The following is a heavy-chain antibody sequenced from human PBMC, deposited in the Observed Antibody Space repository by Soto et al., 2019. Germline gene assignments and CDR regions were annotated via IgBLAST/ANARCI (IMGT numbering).Heavy chain of an antibody. V-gene: IGHV1-69*13. CDR3: ARDLGERGVHIAVAGMHYYYYGIGV. CDR2: IIPIFGTA. CDR1: GGTFSSYA. Sequence: ASVKVSCKASGGTFSSYAISWVRQAPGQGLEWMVGIIPIFGTANYAQKFQGRVTITADESPSTAYMELSSLRSEDTAVYYCARDLGERGVHIAVAGMHYYYYGIGVWGQGTTVTVSS. D-gene: IGHD6-19*01. J-gene: IGHJ6*02.